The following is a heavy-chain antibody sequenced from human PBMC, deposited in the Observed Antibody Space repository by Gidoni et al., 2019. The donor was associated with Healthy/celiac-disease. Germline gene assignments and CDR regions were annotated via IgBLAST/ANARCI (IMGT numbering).Heavy chain of an antibody. Sequence: EVQLVESGGGLVKPGRYLRLYWAASGFTYSSYSMNWVRQAPGKGLEWVSSISSSSSYIYYADSVKGRFTISRDNAKNSLYLQMNSLRAEDTAVYYCAREYYDFWSGYWGTLNYWGQGTLVTVSS. V-gene: IGHV3-21*01. CDR2: ISSSSSYI. CDR3: AREYYDFWSGYWGTLNY. CDR1: GFTYSSYS. J-gene: IGHJ4*02. D-gene: IGHD3-3*01.